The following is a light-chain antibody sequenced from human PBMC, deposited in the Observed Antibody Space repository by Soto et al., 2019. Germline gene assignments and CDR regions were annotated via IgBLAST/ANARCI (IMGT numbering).Light chain of an antibody. CDR2: AAS. Sequence: EIVMTQSPATLSVSPGERATLSFRASQSVSSNLACYQQKPGQAPRLLIYAASSRATGIPDRFSGSGSGTDFTLTISRLEPEDYAVYYCQQYGSSPGFTFGGGTRWIS. CDR1: QSVSSN. J-gene: IGKJ4*01. V-gene: IGKV3-20*01. CDR3: QQYGSSPGFT.